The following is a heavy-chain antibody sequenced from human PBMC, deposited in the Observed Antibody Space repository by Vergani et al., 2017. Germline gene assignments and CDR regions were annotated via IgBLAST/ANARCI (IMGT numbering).Heavy chain of an antibody. CDR3: ARHAGYSSCWIWDY. J-gene: IGHJ4*02. CDR2: IYHSGST. D-gene: IGHD6-13*01. Sequence: QVQLQESGPGPVKPSETLSLTCAVSGYSISSGYYWGWIRQPPGKGLEWIGSIYHSGSTYYNPSLKSRVTISVDTSKNQFSLKLSSVTAADTAVYYCARHAGYSSCWIWDYWGQGTLVTVSS. CDR1: GYSISSGYY. V-gene: IGHV4-38-2*01.